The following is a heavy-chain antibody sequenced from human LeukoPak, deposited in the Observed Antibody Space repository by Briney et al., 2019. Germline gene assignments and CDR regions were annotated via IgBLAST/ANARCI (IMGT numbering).Heavy chain of an antibody. CDR2: ISAYNGNT. Sequence: GASVKVSCKASGYTFTSYGISWVRQAPGQGLEWMGWISAYNGNTNYAQKHQGRVTMTTDTSTSTAYMELRSLRSDDTAVYYCARDGITIFGVVISYYYYGMDVWGQGTTVTVSS. D-gene: IGHD3-3*01. V-gene: IGHV1-18*01. CDR3: ARDGITIFGVVISYYYYGMDV. CDR1: GYTFTSYG. J-gene: IGHJ6*02.